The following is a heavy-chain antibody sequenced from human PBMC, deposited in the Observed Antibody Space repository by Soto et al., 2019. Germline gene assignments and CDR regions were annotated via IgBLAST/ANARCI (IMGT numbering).Heavy chain of an antibody. Sequence: QAQLVQSGAEVKKPGASVKVSCKASGYTFTSYGISWVRQAPGQGLEWMGWISAYNGNTNYARKLQGRVTITTDTATSTAYMVLRWLRSDDAAVFYCAGDRQYISSSGRGWCDPWVQGTLVTVSS. J-gene: IGHJ5*02. V-gene: IGHV1-18*01. CDR2: ISAYNGNT. D-gene: IGHD6-6*01. CDR3: AGDRQYISSSGRGWCDP. CDR1: GYTFTSYG.